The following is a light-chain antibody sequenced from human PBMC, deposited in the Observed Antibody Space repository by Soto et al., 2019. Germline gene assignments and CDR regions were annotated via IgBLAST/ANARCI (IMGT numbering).Light chain of an antibody. Sequence: DIQMTQSPSSLSASVGDRVTITCRASQGISNYLAWYQQKPGKVPKLLIYAASTLQSGVPSRFSGSRSGTDFTLTISSLQTEDVATYYCQKYNSAPRLTFGGGTKVAIK. CDR1: QGISNY. J-gene: IGKJ4*01. V-gene: IGKV1-27*01. CDR3: QKYNSAPRLT. CDR2: AAS.